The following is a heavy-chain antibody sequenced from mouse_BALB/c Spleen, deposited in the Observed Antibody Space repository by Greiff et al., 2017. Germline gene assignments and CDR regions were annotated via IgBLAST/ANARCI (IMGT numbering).Heavy chain of an antibody. Sequence: EVQLVESGGGLVQPGGSLKLSCAASGFTFSSYTMSWVRQTPEKRLEWVAYISNGGGSTYYPDTVKGRFTISRDNAKNTLYLQMSSLKSEDTAMYYCARGGDGYDWFAYWGQGTLVTVSA. J-gene: IGHJ3*01. CDR1: GFTFSSYT. D-gene: IGHD2-2*01. V-gene: IGHV5-12-2*01. CDR3: ARGGDGYDWFAY. CDR2: ISNGGGST.